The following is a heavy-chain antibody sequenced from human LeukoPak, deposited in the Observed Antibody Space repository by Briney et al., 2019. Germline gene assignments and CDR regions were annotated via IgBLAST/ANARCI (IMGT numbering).Heavy chain of an antibody. CDR1: GFTFDDYA. CDR3: AKVLSGPTRFYYFDY. Sequence: GGSLRLSCAASGFTFDDYAMSWVRQAPGKGLEWVSAISGSGGSTYYADSVKGRFTISRDNSKNTLYLQMNSLRAEDTAVYYCAKVLSGPTRFYYFDYWGQGTLVTVSS. D-gene: IGHD4-17*01. J-gene: IGHJ4*02. CDR2: ISGSGGST. V-gene: IGHV3-23*01.